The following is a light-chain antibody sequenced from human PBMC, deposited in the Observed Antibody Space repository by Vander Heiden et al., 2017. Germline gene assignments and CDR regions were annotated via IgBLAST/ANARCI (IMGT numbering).Light chain of an antibody. J-gene: IGKJ2*01. CDR1: QSISNK. V-gene: IGKV3-15*01. CDR2: GAS. CDR3: QQCNNWPQYT. Sequence: EIVMTPSPATLSVSPGEIATLSCRASQSISNKLAWYQHKPGQAPRLLIYGASTRATGIPARFSGSGSWTEFTLTISSLQSEDFAVYYCQQCNNWPQYTFGQGTKLEIK.